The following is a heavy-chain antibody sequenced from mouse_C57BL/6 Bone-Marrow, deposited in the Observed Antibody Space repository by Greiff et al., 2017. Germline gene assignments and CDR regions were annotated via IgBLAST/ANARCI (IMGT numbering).Heavy chain of an antibody. V-gene: IGHV5-4*01. CDR2: ISDGGSYT. D-gene: IGHD2-4*01. J-gene: IGHJ2*01. CDR3: ARDPIYYDYDGFPYYFDY. CDR1: GFTFSSYA. Sequence: EVQLVESGGGLVKPGGSLKLSCAASGFTFSSYAMSWVRQTPEKRLEWVATISDGGSYTYYPDNVKGRFTISRDNAKNNLYLQMSHLKSEDTAMYYCARDPIYYDYDGFPYYFDYWGQGTTLTVSS.